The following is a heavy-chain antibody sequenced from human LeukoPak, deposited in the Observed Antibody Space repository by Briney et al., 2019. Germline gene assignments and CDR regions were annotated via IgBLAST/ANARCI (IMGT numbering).Heavy chain of an antibody. D-gene: IGHD2-15*01. CDR1: GYTFTGYY. V-gene: IGHV1-2*02. Sequence: ASVKVSCKASGYTFTGYYMHWVRQAPGQGLEWMGWINPNSGGTNYAQKFQGRVTMTRDTSTSTVYMELSSLRSEDTAVYYCARMEEVVAANHFDYWGQGTLVTVSS. J-gene: IGHJ4*02. CDR3: ARMEEVVAANHFDY. CDR2: INPNSGGT.